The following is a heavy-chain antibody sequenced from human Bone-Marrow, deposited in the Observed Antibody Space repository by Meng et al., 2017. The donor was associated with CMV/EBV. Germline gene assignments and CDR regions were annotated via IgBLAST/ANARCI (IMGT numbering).Heavy chain of an antibody. CDR2: IYYSGST. CDR1: GGSISSSSYY. V-gene: IGHV4-39*07. CDR3: ARDSSSGTGAWFDP. J-gene: IGHJ5*02. Sequence: SETLSLTCTVSGGSISSSSYYWGWIRQPPGKGLEWIGSIYYSGSTYYNPSLKSRVTISVDTSKNQFSLKLSSVTAADTAVYYCARDSSSGTGAWFDPWGQGALVSAPQ. D-gene: IGHD6-6*01.